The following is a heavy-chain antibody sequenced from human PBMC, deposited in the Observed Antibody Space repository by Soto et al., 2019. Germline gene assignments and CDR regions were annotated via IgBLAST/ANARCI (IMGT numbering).Heavy chain of an antibody. CDR2: IYYSGST. CDR3: AREAPMVRGVISYDY. CDR1: GGSVSSGSYY. V-gene: IGHV4-61*01. Sequence: QVQLQESGPGLVKPSETLSLTCTVSGGSVSSGSYYWRWIRQPPGKGLEWIGYIYYSGSTNYNPSLKSRVNISVDTSKNQFSLKLSSVTAADTAVYYCAREAPMVRGVISYDYWGQGTLVTVSS. J-gene: IGHJ4*02. D-gene: IGHD3-10*01.